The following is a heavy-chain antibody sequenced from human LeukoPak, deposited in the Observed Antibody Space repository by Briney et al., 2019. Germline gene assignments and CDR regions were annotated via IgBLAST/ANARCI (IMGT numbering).Heavy chain of an antibody. CDR3: ARDSDAGYYDSSGYYYSNAFDI. V-gene: IGHV4-38-2*02. J-gene: IGHJ3*02. CDR1: GYSISSGYY. Sequence: SETLSLTCTVSGYSISSGYYWGWIRQPPGKGLEWIGSIYHSGSTYYNPSLKSRVTISVDTSKNQFSLKLSSVTAADTAMYYCARDSDAGYYDSSGYYYSNAFDIWGQGTMVTVSS. D-gene: IGHD3-22*01. CDR2: IYHSGST.